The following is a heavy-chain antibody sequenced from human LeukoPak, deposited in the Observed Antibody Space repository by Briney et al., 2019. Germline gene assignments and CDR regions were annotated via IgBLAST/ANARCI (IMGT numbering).Heavy chain of an antibody. CDR1: GGSISSYY. Sequence: ETSETLSLTCTVSGGSISSYYWSWIRQPPGKGLEWIGYIYYSGSTNYNPSLKSRVTISLDTSKNQFSLKLSSVTAADTAVYYCARVRYSSGWYNYYYYGMDVWGQGTTVTVSS. CDR2: IYYSGST. CDR3: ARVRYSSGWYNYYYYGMDV. J-gene: IGHJ6*02. V-gene: IGHV4-59*01. D-gene: IGHD6-19*01.